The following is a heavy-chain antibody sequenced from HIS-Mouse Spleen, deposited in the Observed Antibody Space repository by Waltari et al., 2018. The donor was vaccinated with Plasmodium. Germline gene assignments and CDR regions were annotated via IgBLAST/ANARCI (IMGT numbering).Heavy chain of an antibody. CDR2: INHSGST. D-gene: IGHD2-15*01. J-gene: IGHJ4*02. CDR3: ARLVVVASKDSY. Sequence: QVQLQQWGAGLLKPSETLSLTCAVYGGSFSGYYWSWIRQPPGKGLEWIGEINHSGSTNYHPSLKSRVTISVDTSKNQFSLKLSSVTAADTAVYYCARLVVVASKDSYWGQGTLVTVSS. CDR1: GGSFSGYY. V-gene: IGHV4-34*01.